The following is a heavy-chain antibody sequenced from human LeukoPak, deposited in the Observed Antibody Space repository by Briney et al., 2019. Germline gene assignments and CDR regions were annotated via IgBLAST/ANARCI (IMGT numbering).Heavy chain of an antibody. CDR3: ASTMTCSGGSCYSDDY. Sequence: PGGSLRLSCAASGFTFSSYDMHWVRQATGKGLEWVSAIGTAGDTYYPGSVKGRFTISRENAKNSLYLQMNSLRAGDTAVYYCASTMTCSGGSCYSDDYWGQGTLVTVSS. CDR1: GFTFSSYD. J-gene: IGHJ4*02. V-gene: IGHV3-13*01. D-gene: IGHD2-15*01. CDR2: IGTAGDT.